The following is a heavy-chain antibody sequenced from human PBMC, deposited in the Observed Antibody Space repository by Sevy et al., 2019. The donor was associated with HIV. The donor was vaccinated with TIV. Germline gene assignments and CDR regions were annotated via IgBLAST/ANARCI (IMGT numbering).Heavy chain of an antibody. CDR3: ARPYGSGSWEAFDV. D-gene: IGHD3-10*01. CDR1: GFSFSTYM. CDR2: ISYSSNYI. Sequence: GGSLRLSCRASGFSFSTYMMNWVRQAPGKGLEWVASISYSSNYIYYAGSLKGRFTISRDNAKNSLFLQMNSLRAEDTAVYYCARPYGSGSWEAFDVWGQGTMVTVSS. V-gene: IGHV3-21*01. J-gene: IGHJ3*01.